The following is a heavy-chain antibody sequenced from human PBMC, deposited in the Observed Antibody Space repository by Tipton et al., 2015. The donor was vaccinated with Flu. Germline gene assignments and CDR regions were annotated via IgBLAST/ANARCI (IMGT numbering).Heavy chain of an antibody. Sequence: QLVQSGAEVKKPGSSVKVSCKASGGTFSSYAISWVRQAPGQGLEWMGGIIPIFGTANYAQKFQGRVTITADESTSTAYMELSSLRSEDTAVYYCARADSIAARPFYYYYGMDVWGQGTTVTVSS. V-gene: IGHV1-69*01. D-gene: IGHD6-6*01. CDR1: GGTFSSYA. CDR2: IIPIFGTA. CDR3: ARADSIAARPFYYYYGMDV. J-gene: IGHJ6*02.